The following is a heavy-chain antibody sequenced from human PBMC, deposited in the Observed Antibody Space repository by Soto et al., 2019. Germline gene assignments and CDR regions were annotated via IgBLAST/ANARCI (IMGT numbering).Heavy chain of an antibody. CDR3: ATALGCRSTSCALDS. Sequence: QVQLVQSGAEVQKPGSSVKVSCKASGGTFGSYAFSWVRQAPGQGLEWMGGIIPVYGAADYAQKFQGRFTIAADESTSTAYIQLSIMSSQDTAVYYCATALGCRSTSCALDSWGKETRVIVSS. J-gene: IGHJ4*02. V-gene: IGHV1-69*01. CDR2: IIPVYGAA. CDR1: GGTFGSYA. D-gene: IGHD2-2*01.